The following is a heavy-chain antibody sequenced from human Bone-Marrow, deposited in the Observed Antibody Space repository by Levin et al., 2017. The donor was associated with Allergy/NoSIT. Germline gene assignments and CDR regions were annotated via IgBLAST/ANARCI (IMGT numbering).Heavy chain of an antibody. CDR2: IKYDGDEK. D-gene: IGHD6-19*01. V-gene: IGHV3-7*02. J-gene: IGHJ4*02. CDR3: ARVAVSGNDY. Sequence: GGSLRLSCAASGFNFSDYWMSWVRQAPGRGLEWVANIKYDGDEKFYVDSVKGRFTISRDDAENSLYLQMNSLRAEDTAVYYCARVAVSGNDYWGQGTLVTVSS. CDR1: GFNFSDYW.